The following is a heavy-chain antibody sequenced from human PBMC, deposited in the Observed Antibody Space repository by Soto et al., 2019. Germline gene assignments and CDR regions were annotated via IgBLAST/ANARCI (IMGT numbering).Heavy chain of an antibody. CDR2: IIPIFGTA. J-gene: IGHJ6*02. CDR1: GGTFSSYA. D-gene: IGHD5-18*01. Sequence: QVQLVQSGAEVKKPGSSVKVSCKASGGTFSSYAISWVRQAPRQGLEWMGGIIPIFGTANYAQKFQGRVTITADESTSTAYMELSSLRSEDTAVYYCARDSIDTAMVGGAYYYYGMDVWGQGTTVTVSS. V-gene: IGHV1-69*01. CDR3: ARDSIDTAMVGGAYYYYGMDV.